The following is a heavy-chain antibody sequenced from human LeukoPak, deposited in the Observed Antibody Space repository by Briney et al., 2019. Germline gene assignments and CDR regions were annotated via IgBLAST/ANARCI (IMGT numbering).Heavy chain of an antibody. D-gene: IGHD3-10*01. CDR2: IYYSGST. V-gene: IGHV4-39*07. CDR1: GGYISSRSYY. Sequence: PSETLSLTCTVSGGYISSRSYYWGWIRQPPGKGLEWIGSIYYSGSTYYNPSLKSRVTISVDTSKNQFSLKLSSVTAADTAVYYCAGTMVRANWFGPWGQGTLVTVSS. CDR3: AGTMVRANWFGP. J-gene: IGHJ5*02.